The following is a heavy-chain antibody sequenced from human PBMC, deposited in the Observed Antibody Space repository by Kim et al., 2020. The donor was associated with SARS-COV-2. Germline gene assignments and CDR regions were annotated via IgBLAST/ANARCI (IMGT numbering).Heavy chain of an antibody. D-gene: IGHD1-26*01. CDR1: GFTFSNAW. J-gene: IGHJ4*02. V-gene: IGHV3-15*01. CDR3: TTDRMRWELLRDADY. Sequence: GGSLRLSCAASGFTFSNAWMSWVRQAPGKGLEWVGRIKSKTDGGTTDYAAPVKGRFTISRDDSKNTLYLQMNSLKTEDTAVYYCTTDRMRWELLRDADYWGQGTLVTVSS. CDR2: IKSKTDGGTT.